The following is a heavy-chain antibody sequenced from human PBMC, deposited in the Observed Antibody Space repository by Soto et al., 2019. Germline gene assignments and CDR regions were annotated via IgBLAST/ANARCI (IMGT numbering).Heavy chain of an antibody. CDR3: ARDFYPLAYYFDY. Sequence: GASVKVSCKASGYTFTSYDINWVRQATGQGLEWMGWMNPNSGNTGYAQKFQGRVTMTRNTSISTAYMELSSLRSEDTAVYYCARDFYPLAYYFDYWGQGTLVTVSS. CDR2: MNPNSGNT. CDR1: GYTFTSYD. J-gene: IGHJ4*02. V-gene: IGHV1-8*01.